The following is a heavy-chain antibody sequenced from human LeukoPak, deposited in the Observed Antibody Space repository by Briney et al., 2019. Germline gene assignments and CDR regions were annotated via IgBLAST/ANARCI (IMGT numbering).Heavy chain of an antibody. CDR1: GFTFSNYA. D-gene: IGHD1-26*01. Sequence: PGESLRLSCAASGFTFSNYAMSWVRQTPGKGLEWVSSISSSGGSTYYADSVKGRFTISRDNAKNSLYLQMNSLRAEDTAVYYCARGGELLSFDYWGQGTLVTVSS. J-gene: IGHJ4*02. CDR3: ARGGELLSFDY. V-gene: IGHV3-23*01. CDR2: ISSSGGST.